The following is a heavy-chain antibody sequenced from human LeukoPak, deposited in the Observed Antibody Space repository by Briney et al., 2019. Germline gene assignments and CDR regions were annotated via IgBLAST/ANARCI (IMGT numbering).Heavy chain of an antibody. J-gene: IGHJ4*02. CDR2: IYYSGST. D-gene: IGHD6-19*01. CDR3: ARHALEAVAGHFDY. V-gene: IGHV4-39*01. Sequence: SETLSLTCIVSGGSISSSSYYWGWIRQPPGKGLEWIGSIYYSGSTYYNPSLKSRVTISVDTSKNQFSLKLSSVTAADTAVYYCARHALEAVAGHFDYWGQGTLVTVSS. CDR1: GGSISSSSYY.